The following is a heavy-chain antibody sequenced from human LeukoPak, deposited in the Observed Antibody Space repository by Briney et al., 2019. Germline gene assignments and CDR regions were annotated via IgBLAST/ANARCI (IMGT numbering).Heavy chain of an antibody. Sequence: SGTLSFTCTVSGGAISTSYWNWFRQPPGKGLKWIGYIYYNGITNNNPSLKSRVTISLDPSKTQFSLSLSSVTAADTAVYYCARAHTRGGANSLDFWGQGTLVTVSS. CDR2: IYYNGIT. D-gene: IGHD4-23*01. CDR3: ARAHTRGGANSLDF. J-gene: IGHJ4*02. V-gene: IGHV4-59*01. CDR1: GGAISTSY.